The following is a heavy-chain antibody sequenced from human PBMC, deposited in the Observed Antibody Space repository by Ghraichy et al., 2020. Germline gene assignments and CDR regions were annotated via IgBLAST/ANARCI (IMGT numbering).Heavy chain of an antibody. V-gene: IGHV3-9*01. J-gene: IGHJ6*02. D-gene: IGHD3-22*01. Sequence: GGSLTLSCAASGFTFDDYAMHWVRQAPGKGLEWVSGISWNSGSIGYAASGKGRFTISRDNAKNSLFLQMNSLRAEDTAFYYYGKDRVSYYVYSGMDVWGQGTTVTVSS. CDR2: ISWNSGSI. CDR3: GKDRVSYYVYSGMDV. CDR1: GFTFDDYA.